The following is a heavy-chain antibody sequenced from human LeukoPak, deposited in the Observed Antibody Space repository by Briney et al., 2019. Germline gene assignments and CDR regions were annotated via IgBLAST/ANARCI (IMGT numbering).Heavy chain of an antibody. J-gene: IGHJ5*02. V-gene: IGHV1-46*01. CDR3: ARERVEAITIFGVVINWFDA. CDR1: GYTFTGYY. D-gene: IGHD3-3*01. CDR2: INPSGGST. Sequence: ASVKVSCKASGYTFTGYYMHWVRHAPGQGLEWMGIINPSGGSTSYAQKFQGRVTMTRDTSTSTVYMELSSLRSEDTAVYYCARERVEAITIFGVVINWFDAWGKGTLVTVSS.